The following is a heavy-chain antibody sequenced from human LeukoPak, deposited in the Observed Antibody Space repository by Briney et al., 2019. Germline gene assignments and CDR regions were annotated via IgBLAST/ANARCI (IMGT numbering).Heavy chain of an antibody. CDR2: IYYSGST. V-gene: IGHV4-39*01. CDR3: ARRRDGYNSMAYYFDY. J-gene: IGHJ4*02. D-gene: IGHD5-24*01. Sequence: PSETLSLTCTVSGGSISSSNYYWGWIRQPPGKGLEWIGSIYYSGSTYYNPSLKSRVTISVDTSKNQFSLKLSSVTAADTAVYYCARRRDGYNSMAYYFDYWGQGTLVTVSS. CDR1: GGSISSSNYY.